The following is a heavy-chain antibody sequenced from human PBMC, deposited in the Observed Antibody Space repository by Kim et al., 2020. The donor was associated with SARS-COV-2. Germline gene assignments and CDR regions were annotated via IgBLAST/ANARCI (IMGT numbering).Heavy chain of an antibody. J-gene: IGHJ4*02. CDR2: TSHDGTNK. Sequence: GGSLRLSCAASEFIFSNYGMHWVRQAPGKGLEWVAFTSHDGTNKYYADSVKGRFTISRDNSKNTLYLQMNSLRPEDTAVYYCARGHYYDSSGYPRGRTYTLDYWGQGTLVTVSS. V-gene: IGHV3-30*03. CDR1: EFIFSNYG. D-gene: IGHD3-22*01. CDR3: ARGHYYDSSGYPRGRTYTLDY.